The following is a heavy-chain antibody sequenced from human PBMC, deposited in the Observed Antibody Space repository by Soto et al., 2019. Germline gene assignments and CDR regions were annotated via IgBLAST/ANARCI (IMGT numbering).Heavy chain of an antibody. CDR2: IYYSGST. CDR1: GGSIISYY. Sequence: SVTLSLTCTVSGGSIISYYWSWIRQPTGKGLEWLGYIYYSGSTNYNPSLKSRVTISVDTSKNQFSLKLSSVTAADTAVYYCARAGIAVVGPGGMDVWGQGTTVTVSS. CDR3: ARAGIAVVGPGGMDV. V-gene: IGHV4-59*01. J-gene: IGHJ6*02. D-gene: IGHD6-19*01.